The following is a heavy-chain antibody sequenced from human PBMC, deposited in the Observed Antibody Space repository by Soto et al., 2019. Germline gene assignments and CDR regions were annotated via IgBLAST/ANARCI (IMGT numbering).Heavy chain of an antibody. CDR1: GGSISNNY. CDR3: ARYYCSSDTCYYFDY. V-gene: IGHV4-59*01. D-gene: IGHD2-2*01. CDR2: IYYTGST. Sequence: SETLSLTCTASGGSISNNYWSWIQQTPGKGLEWIGYIYYTGSTNYNPSLKSRVSFSVDTSKNQFSLKLSSVTAADTAVYYCARYYCSSDTCYYFDYWGQGALVTVSS. J-gene: IGHJ4*02.